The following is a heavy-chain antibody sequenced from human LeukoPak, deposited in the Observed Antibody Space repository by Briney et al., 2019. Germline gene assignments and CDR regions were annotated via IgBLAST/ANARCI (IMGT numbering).Heavy chain of an antibody. J-gene: IGHJ4*02. Sequence: GGSLRLSCEASGFTFHNYAMHWVRQSPGKGLEWVSLITWDGGLTYYGDFVQGRFAISRDNSHNSLYLQMDSLRTEDTALYFCVKTVGRAVAGSFDSWGQGTLVTVSS. CDR3: VKTVGRAVAGSFDS. V-gene: IGHV3-43D*03. D-gene: IGHD6-19*01. CDR2: ITWDGGLT. CDR1: GFTFHNYA.